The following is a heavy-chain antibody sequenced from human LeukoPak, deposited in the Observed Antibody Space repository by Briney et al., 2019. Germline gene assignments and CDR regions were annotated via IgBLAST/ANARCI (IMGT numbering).Heavy chain of an antibody. V-gene: IGHV3-74*01. D-gene: IGHD6-13*01. CDR2: INGEGSAT. Sequence: GGSLRLSCVASGFTFSNNWMHWVRQVPGKGLVWVSRINGEGSATTYADSVKGRFTISRDNAKNTLFLQMNSLRVEDTAVYYCARSIFAAARIGPWGQGTLVTVAS. CDR1: GFTFSNNW. CDR3: ARSIFAAARIGP. J-gene: IGHJ5*02.